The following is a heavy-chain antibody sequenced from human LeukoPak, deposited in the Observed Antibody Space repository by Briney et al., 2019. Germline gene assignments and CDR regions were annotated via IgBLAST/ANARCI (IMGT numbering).Heavy chain of an antibody. V-gene: IGHV3-21*01. D-gene: IGHD2-21*02. CDR3: ARRIRLVVPATKAYYFDY. CDR1: GFNFCDYA. Sequence: GGSLRLSCAASGFNFCDYAMSWARQAPGKGQGWVSSISRGSNFIYYAASMKGRFTISRDNAKNSLYLQMNSLRAEDTAVYYCARRIRLVVPATKAYYFDYWGQGSLVTVSS. CDR2: ISRGSNFI. J-gene: IGHJ4*01.